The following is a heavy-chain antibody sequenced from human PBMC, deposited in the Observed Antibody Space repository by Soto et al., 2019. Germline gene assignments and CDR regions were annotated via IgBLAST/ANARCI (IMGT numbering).Heavy chain of an antibody. CDR1: GYTFTSYG. D-gene: IGHD3-3*01. Sequence: ASVKVSCKASGYTFTSYGISWVRQAPGQGLEWMGWISAYNSNTNYAQKLQGRVTMTTDTSTSTAYMELRSLRSDDTAVYYCARTGTHYDFWRGDYGMDVWGQGTTVTVSS. J-gene: IGHJ6*02. CDR2: ISAYNSNT. V-gene: IGHV1-18*01. CDR3: ARTGTHYDFWRGDYGMDV.